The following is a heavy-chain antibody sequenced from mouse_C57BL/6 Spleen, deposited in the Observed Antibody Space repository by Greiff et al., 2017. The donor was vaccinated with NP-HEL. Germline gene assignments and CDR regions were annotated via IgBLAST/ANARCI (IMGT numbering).Heavy chain of an antibody. J-gene: IGHJ1*03. Sequence: EVKLMESGAELVRPGASVKLSCTASGFNIKDYYMHWVKQRPEQGLEWIGRIDPEDGDIEYAPKFQGKATMSVDPSSNTTYLQLSSLTSEDTAVYYCTLITTVVAAAYWYFDVRGTRTTVTVSS. CDR2: IDPEDGDI. CDR3: TLITTVVAAAYWYFDV. D-gene: IGHD1-1*01. CDR1: GFNIKDYY. V-gene: IGHV14-1*01.